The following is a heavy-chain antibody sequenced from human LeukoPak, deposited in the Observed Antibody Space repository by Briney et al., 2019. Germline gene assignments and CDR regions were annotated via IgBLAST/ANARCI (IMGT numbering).Heavy chain of an antibody. J-gene: IGHJ1*01. V-gene: IGHV3-30*19. Sequence: PGGSLRLSCAASGFTFSSYGMHWVRQAPGKGLEWVAVISYDGSNKYYADSVKGRFTISRDNSKNTLYLQMNSLRAEDTAVYYCARVRVGATLAEYFQHWGQGTLVTVSS. D-gene: IGHD1-26*01. CDR2: ISYDGSNK. CDR1: GFTFSSYG. CDR3: ARVRVGATLAEYFQH.